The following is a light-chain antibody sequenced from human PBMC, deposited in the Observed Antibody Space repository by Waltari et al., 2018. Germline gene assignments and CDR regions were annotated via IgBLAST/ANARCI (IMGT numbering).Light chain of an antibody. V-gene: IGKV2-30*01. CDR2: RVS. CDR3: LQVPFT. Sequence: GVLTQSPLSLAVTLGQPASISCKSSQSLLYSNGNVYLDWYLQRPGQSPRRLIYRVSKRDSGVPDRFSGSGSDTDFTLRISRVEADDVGTYYCLQVPFTFGPGTKMEVK. CDR1: QSLLYSNGNVY. J-gene: IGKJ3*01.